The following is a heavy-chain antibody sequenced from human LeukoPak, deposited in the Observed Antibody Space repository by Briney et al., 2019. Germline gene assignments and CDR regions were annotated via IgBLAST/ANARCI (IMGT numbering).Heavy chain of an antibody. V-gene: IGHV3-11*05. CDR1: GFTFSDYY. D-gene: IGHD6-19*01. CDR2: ISSSSSYT. J-gene: IGHJ4*02. Sequence: GGSLRLSCAASGFTFSDYYMGWIRQAPGKGLEWVSYISSSSSYTNYADSVKGRFTISRDNAKNSLYLQINSLRAEDTAVYYLARDGLVDSSVWYVDYWGRGTLVRVSS. CDR3: ARDGLVDSSVWYVDY.